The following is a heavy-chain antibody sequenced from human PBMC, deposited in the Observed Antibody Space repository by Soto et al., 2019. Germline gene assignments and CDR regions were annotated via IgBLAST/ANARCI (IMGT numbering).Heavy chain of an antibody. CDR3: AHPRGYGVFDAYDI. J-gene: IGHJ3*02. Sequence: GGSLRLSCAASGFTFSTYAMSWVRQAPGKGLEWVSAISAGGGSTYYADSVKGRFTISRDNSINTLYLQMNSLRTEDTAVYYYAHPRGYGVFDAYDIWGQGAMVTVSS. CDR1: GFTFSTYA. D-gene: IGHD4-17*01. CDR2: ISAGGGST. V-gene: IGHV3-23*01.